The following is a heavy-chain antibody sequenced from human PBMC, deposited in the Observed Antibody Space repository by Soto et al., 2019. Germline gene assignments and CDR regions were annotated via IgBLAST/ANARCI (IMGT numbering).Heavy chain of an antibody. CDR3: ASLPYSSSPHHSTRFDP. CDR2: IIPIFGTA. CDR1: GNTFSSYV. V-gene: IGHV1-69*13. J-gene: IGHJ5*02. Sequence: AAVKVSCKASGNTFSSYVISWLRQAPGQGLEWMGGIIPIFGTANCAQKFQGRATMTAVGSTSTAYIELSSLRAKDTAVYYCASLPYSSSPHHSTRFDPLGQGTLVTVSP. D-gene: IGHD6-6*01.